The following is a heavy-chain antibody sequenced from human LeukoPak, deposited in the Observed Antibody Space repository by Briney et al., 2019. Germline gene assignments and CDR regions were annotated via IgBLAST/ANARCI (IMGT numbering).Heavy chain of an antibody. CDR2: IYYSGST. CDR1: GVSISSYY. D-gene: IGHD3-22*01. J-gene: IGHJ4*02. Sequence: PSETLSLTCTVSGVSISSYYWSWIRQPPGKGLEWIGYIYYSGSTDYNPSLKRRVTISVDTSKNQFSLKLSSVTAADTAVYYCAREKAYYYDPWGQGTLVTVSS. V-gene: IGHV4-59*01. CDR3: AREKAYYYDP.